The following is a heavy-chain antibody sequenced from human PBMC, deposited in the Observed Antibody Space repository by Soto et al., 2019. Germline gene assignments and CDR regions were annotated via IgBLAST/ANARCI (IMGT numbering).Heavy chain of an antibody. CDR3: ARHLGGNHYYYGMDV. D-gene: IGHD3-16*01. V-gene: IGHV1-69*12. Sequence: QVQLVQSGAEVKKPGSSVKVSCKASGGTFSSYAISWVRQAPGQGLEWMGGIIPIFGTADYAQKFQGRVTITADDFTSSAYMELSSLRSEDTAVYYCARHLGGNHYYYGMDVWGQGTTVTVSS. CDR1: GGTFSSYA. CDR2: IIPIFGTA. J-gene: IGHJ6*02.